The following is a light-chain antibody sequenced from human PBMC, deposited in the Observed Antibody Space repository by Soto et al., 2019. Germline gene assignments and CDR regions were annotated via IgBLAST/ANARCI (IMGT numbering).Light chain of an antibody. CDR1: HDITNY. CDR3: QQYVNLPYT. V-gene: IGKV1-33*01. J-gene: IGKJ2*01. Sequence: DIQMTQSPSSLSASVGDRVTITCQASHDITNYLNWYQQKPGEPPKLLIYDAFHLETGVPSRFSGSGSGTDFTFTISSLQPEDIATYYCQQYVNLPYTFGQGTKLQIK. CDR2: DAF.